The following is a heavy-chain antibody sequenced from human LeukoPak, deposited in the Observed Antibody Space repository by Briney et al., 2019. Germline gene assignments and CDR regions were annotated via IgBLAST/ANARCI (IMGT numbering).Heavy chain of an antibody. CDR1: GYSFDRYG. CDR2: IGAFNGNT. V-gene: IGHV1-18*01. CDR3: ARDFLSYDGSENHFEDTFDI. Sequence: ASVKVSCKASGYSFDRYGISWVRQAPGRGREWLGWIGAFNGNTNYAQNLQGRVTMTADTSTTTDYMELRSLSSDDTAVYYCARDFLSYDGSENHFEDTFDIWGQGTMVTVSS. J-gene: IGHJ3*02. D-gene: IGHD3-22*01.